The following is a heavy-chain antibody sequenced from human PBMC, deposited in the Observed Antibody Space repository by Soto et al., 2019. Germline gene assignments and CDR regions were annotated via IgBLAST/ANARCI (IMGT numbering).Heavy chain of an antibody. CDR2: IYYTETT. D-gene: IGHD6-19*01. J-gene: IGHJ5*02. CDR1: GGSVSSYY. Sequence: PSETLSLTCTVSGGSVSSYYWSWIRQPPGKGLEWIGYIYYTETTNYNPSLKSRVTISVDTSKNQFSLKLSSVTAADTAVYYCARDGSGWINWFDPWGQGTLVTVSS. V-gene: IGHV4-59*02. CDR3: ARDGSGWINWFDP.